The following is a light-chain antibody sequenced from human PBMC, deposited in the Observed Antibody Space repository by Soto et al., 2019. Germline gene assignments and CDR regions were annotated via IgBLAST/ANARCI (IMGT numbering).Light chain of an antibody. CDR1: QSVFYSSNKKNY. CDR2: WES. J-gene: IGKJ1*01. Sequence: DIVMTQSPDSLAVSLGERATINCKASQSVFYSSNKKNYLAWYQKKPGQPPKVLIYWESTLESGVTDRFSGSGSGTDFTLPISSLQAEDVALYYFHQSYTTPWTFGQGTKVELK. V-gene: IGKV4-1*01. CDR3: HQSYTTPWT.